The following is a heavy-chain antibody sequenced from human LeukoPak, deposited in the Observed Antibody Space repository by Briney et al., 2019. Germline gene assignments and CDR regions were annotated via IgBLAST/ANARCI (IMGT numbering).Heavy chain of an antibody. V-gene: IGHV3-53*01. CDR2: IYSGGST. CDR3: ARDTGGGYCSSTSCYSLWGHYYYYYMDV. CDR1: GFTVSSNY. D-gene: IGHD2-2*01. Sequence: GGSLRLSCAASGFTVSSNYMSWVRQAPGKGLEWVSVIYSGGSTYYADSVKGRFTISRDNSKNTLYLQMNSLRAEDTAVYYCARDTGGGYCSSTSCYSLWGHYYYYYMDVWGKGTTVTVSS. J-gene: IGHJ6*03.